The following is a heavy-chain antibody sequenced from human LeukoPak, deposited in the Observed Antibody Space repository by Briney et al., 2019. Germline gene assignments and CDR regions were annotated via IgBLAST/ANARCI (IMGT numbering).Heavy chain of an antibody. CDR1: GYTFTGYY. V-gene: IGHV1-2*02. D-gene: IGHD2-21*02. CDR2: IHPNRGNT. CDR3: AKVTATTFDY. J-gene: IGHJ4*02. Sequence: GASAKVSCKASGYTFTGYYIHWVRQAPGQGLEWMGWIHPNRGNTNYAQEFQGRVTMTRDTSISTAYMELNRLTSDDTAVYYCAKVTATTFDYWGQGTLVTVSS.